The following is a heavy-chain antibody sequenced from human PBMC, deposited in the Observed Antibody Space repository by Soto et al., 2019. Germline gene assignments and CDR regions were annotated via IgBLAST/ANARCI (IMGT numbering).Heavy chain of an antibody. J-gene: IGHJ4*02. V-gene: IGHV3-30-3*01. CDR2: ISYDGSNK. CDR3: ARGITLDY. D-gene: IGHD3-16*01. CDR1: GFTFSSYA. Sequence: QVQLVESGGGVVQPGRSLRLSCAASGFTFSSYAMHWVRQAPGKGLEWVAVISYDGSNKYYADSVKGRFIISRDNSKNTLYLQMNSLRAEDTAVYYCARGITLDYWGQGTLVTVSS.